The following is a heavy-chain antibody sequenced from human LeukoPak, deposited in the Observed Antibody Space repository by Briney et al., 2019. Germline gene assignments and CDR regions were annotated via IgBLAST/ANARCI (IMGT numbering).Heavy chain of an antibody. CDR3: ARERITTLPDY. D-gene: IGHD4-11*01. J-gene: IGHJ4*02. CDR1: GGSISSYY. V-gene: IGHV4-59*12. CDR2: IYYSGST. Sequence: PSGTLSLTCTVSGGSISSYYWSWIREPPGKGLEGIGYIYYSGSTNYNPSLKSRVTISVDTSKNQFSLRLSSVTAADTAVYYCARERITTLPDYWGQGTLVTVSS.